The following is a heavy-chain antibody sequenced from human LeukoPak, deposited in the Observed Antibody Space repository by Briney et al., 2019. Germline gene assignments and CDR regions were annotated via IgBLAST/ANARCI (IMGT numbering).Heavy chain of an antibody. J-gene: IGHJ4*02. V-gene: IGHV3-53*01. CDR1: GFTFSNAW. CDR3: ARKAGYYYGSGDY. Sequence: GGSLRLSCAASGFTFSNAWMNWVRQVPGKGLEWVSVIYSGGSTYYADSVKGRFTISRDNSKNTLYLQMNSLRAEDTAVYYCARKAGYYYGSGDYWGQGTLVTVSS. CDR2: IYSGGST. D-gene: IGHD3-10*01.